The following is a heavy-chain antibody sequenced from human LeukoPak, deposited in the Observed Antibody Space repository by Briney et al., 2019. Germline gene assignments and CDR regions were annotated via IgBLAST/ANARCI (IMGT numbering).Heavy chain of an antibody. V-gene: IGHV3-21*01. CDR1: GFTFGGYT. J-gene: IGHJ4*02. CDR3: ARVSIFGVVIANDY. D-gene: IGHD3-16*02. CDR2: ITSGGDYM. Sequence: GGSLRLSCAASGFTFGGYTMSWVRQAPGKGLQWGSTITSGGDYMYYADPVKGRFTISRDDSKNSLYLHMNSLRAEDTAVYYCARVSIFGVVIANDYWGQGTVLTVSS.